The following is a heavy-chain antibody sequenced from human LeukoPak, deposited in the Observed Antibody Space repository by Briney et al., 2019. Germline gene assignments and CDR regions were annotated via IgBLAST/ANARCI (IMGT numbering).Heavy chain of an antibody. Sequence: TGGSLRLSCAASGFTFSNYWMTWVRQAPGKGLEWVANIKVDGSEKHYVDSVMGRFTISRDNAKNSLYLQMNSLRGEDTAVYYCARGGSHSFDYWGRGTLVTVSS. CDR3: ARGGSHSFDY. J-gene: IGHJ4*02. D-gene: IGHD1-26*01. CDR2: IKVDGSEK. V-gene: IGHV3-7*01. CDR1: GFTFSNYW.